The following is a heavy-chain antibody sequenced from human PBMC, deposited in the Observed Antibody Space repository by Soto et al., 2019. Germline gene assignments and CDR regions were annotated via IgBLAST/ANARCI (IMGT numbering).Heavy chain of an antibody. Sequence: DCLSLNGPVSGGSIIISRNNWGWIREPPGKGLEWIGSIYYSGITYYNPSLKSRVTISVDTSKNQFSLKLSSVNAADTAVYYCARHINTIFGVVITEINSFDPWGQGTMFT. CDR3: ARHINTIFGVVITEINSFDP. CDR1: GGSIIISRNN. J-gene: IGHJ5*02. D-gene: IGHD3-3*01. V-gene: IGHV4-39*01. CDR2: IYYSGIT.